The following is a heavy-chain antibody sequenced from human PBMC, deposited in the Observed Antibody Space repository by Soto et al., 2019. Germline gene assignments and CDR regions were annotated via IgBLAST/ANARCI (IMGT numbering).Heavy chain of an antibody. V-gene: IGHV4-34*01. CDR1: GGSFSGYY. D-gene: IGHD1-1*01. Sequence: SETLSLTCAVYGGSFSGYYWSWIRQPPGKGLEWIGEINHSGSTNYNPSLKSRVTISVDTSKNQFSLKLSSVTAADTAVYYCARVGTGRSGDDYWGQGTLVTVSS. CDR3: ARVGTGRSGDDY. CDR2: INHSGST. J-gene: IGHJ4*02.